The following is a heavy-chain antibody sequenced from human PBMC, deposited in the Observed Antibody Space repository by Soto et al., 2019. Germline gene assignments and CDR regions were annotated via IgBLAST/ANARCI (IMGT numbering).Heavy chain of an antibody. CDR1: GYSISSSNW. CDR3: ARREIQGPIDY. J-gene: IGHJ4*02. Sequence: QVQLQESGPGLVKPSDTLSLTCAVSGYSISSSNWWGWIRQPPGKGLEWIGYIYYSGTTYYNPSLKRRLTMSLXTSKNQSSLKLTSVTAVDTAVYYCARREIQGPIDYWGQGTLVTVSS. D-gene: IGHD1-26*01. V-gene: IGHV4-28*01. CDR2: IYYSGTT.